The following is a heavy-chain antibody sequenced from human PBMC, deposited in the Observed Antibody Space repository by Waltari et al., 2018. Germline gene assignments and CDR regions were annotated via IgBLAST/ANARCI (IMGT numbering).Heavy chain of an antibody. D-gene: IGHD3-22*01. CDR2: IYHSGST. J-gene: IGHJ3*02. CDR3: ARASDSSGYYLVAFDI. V-gene: IGHV4-4*02. Sequence: GKGLEWIGEIYHSGSTNYNPSLKSRVTISVDKSKNQFSLKLSSVTAADTAVYYCARASDSSGYYLVAFDIWGQGTMVTVSS.